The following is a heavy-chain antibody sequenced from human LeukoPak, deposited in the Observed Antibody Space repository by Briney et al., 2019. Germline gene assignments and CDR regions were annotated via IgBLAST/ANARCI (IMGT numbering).Heavy chain of an antibody. CDR2: IYTSGST. Sequence: KPSETLSLTCTVSGGSISSYYWSWIRQPAGKGLEWIGRIYTSGSTNYNPSLKSRVTMSVDTSKNQFSLKLSSVTAADTAVYYCARDRWFGELSPYNWFDPWGQGTLVTVSS. CDR1: GGSISSYY. V-gene: IGHV4-4*07. CDR3: ARDRWFGELSPYNWFDP. J-gene: IGHJ5*02. D-gene: IGHD3-10*01.